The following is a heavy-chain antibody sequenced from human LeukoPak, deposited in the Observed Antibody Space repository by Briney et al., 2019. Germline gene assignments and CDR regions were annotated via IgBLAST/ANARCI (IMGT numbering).Heavy chain of an antibody. Sequence: GGSLRLSCAASGFTVSSNCMSWVRQAPGKGLEWVSVIYSGGSTYYADSVKGRFTISRDNSKNTLYLQMNSLRAEDTAVYYCARLRYAYYFDYWGQGTLVTVSS. J-gene: IGHJ4*02. CDR1: GFTVSSNC. V-gene: IGHV3-53*01. D-gene: IGHD2-2*01. CDR2: IYSGGST. CDR3: ARLRYAYYFDY.